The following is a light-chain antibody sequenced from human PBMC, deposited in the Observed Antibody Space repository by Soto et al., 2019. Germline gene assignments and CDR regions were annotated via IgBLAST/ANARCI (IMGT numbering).Light chain of an antibody. J-gene: IGKJ4*01. CDR1: QGIGIT. Sequence: IVMTQSPATLSVSPGERVTHSCRASQGIGITLAWYQQKPGQTPRLLIYGASTRATGIPARFSGSGSGTEFTLTINSLQSEDSAVYYCQRYNDWPLTFGGGTKVEIK. CDR2: GAS. V-gene: IGKV3-15*01. CDR3: QRYNDWPLT.